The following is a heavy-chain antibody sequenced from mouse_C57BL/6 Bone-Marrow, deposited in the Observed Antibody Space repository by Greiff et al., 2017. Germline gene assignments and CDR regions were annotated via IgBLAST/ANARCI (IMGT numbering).Heavy chain of an antibody. V-gene: IGHV14-3*01. D-gene: IGHD2-2*01. Sequence: VQLQQSVAELVRPGASVKLSCTASGFNFKNTYMHWVKQRPEQGLEWIGRIDPANGNTKYAPKFQGKATITADTSSNTAYLQLSSLTSEDTAIYYCARYGYDPYAMDYWGQGTSVTVSS. J-gene: IGHJ4*01. CDR1: GFNFKNTY. CDR2: IDPANGNT. CDR3: ARYGYDPYAMDY.